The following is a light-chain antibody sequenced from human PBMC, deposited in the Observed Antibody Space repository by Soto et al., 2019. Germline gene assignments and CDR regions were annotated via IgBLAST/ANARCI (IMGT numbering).Light chain of an antibody. Sequence: QSALTQPAPVSGSPGQSIAISCTGSSSDIGIYKYVSWYQQHPGKVPKLIIYEVTNRPSGVSNRFSGSKSGNTASLTISGLQAEDEADYYCSSYTTSSTRVFGPGTKVTV. CDR2: EVT. V-gene: IGLV2-14*01. CDR1: SSDIGIYKY. CDR3: SSYTTSSTRV. J-gene: IGLJ1*01.